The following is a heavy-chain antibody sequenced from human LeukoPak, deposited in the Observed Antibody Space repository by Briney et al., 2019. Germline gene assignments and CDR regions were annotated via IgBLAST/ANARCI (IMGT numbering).Heavy chain of an antibody. J-gene: IGHJ3*01. CDR1: GYTFTGYY. D-gene: IGHD7-27*01. CDR2: IDPNSGVT. V-gene: IGHV1-2*02. CDR3: ARELGINAFDV. Sequence: GASVKVSCKASGYTFTGYYMHWVRQAPGQGLEWMGWIDPNSGVTNFAQNFQGRLTMTRDTSINTAYMELSRLTSDDTTVYYCARELGINAFDVWGQGTMVTVSS.